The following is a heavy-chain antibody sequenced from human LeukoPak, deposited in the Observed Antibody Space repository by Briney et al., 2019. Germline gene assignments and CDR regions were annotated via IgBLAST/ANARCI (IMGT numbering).Heavy chain of an antibody. CDR1: GFTFSDYY. D-gene: IGHD3-9*01. CDR2: ISSTSTYT. J-gene: IGHJ5*02. Sequence: GGSLRLSCAASGFTFSDYYMSWIRQAPGKGLEWLSYISSTSTYTNYADSVKGRFTISRDNAKSSLYLLMNSLRDEDTGIYYCARNTIFHPWGQGTLVTVSS. V-gene: IGHV3-11*03. CDR3: ARNTIFHP.